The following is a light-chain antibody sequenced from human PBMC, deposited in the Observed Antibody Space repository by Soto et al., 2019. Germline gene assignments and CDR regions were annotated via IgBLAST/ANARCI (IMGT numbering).Light chain of an antibody. CDR2: VAS. Sequence: DIQLTQSPSFLSASVGDRVTITCRASQGISSYLAWYQQKPGRVPNLLIYVASTLHSGVPSRFSGSGSGTEVTLTISSLQSEDFATYYCQQLNSYPRTFGLGTKVEIK. CDR1: QGISSY. V-gene: IGKV1-9*01. CDR3: QQLNSYPRT. J-gene: IGKJ4*02.